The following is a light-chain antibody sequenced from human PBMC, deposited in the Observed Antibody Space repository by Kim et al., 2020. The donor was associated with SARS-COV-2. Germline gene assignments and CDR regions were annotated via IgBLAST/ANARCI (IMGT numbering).Light chain of an antibody. CDR1: SSDIGGYDY. CDR3: NSYAGSNNLV. CDR2: EIN. J-gene: IGLJ3*02. V-gene: IGLV2-8*01. Sequence: QSVLTQPPSASGSPGQSVTISCTGTSSDIGGYDYVSWYQQYPGKAPKLMIYEINKRPSGVPDRFSGSKSGNTASLTVSGLQAEDEADYYCNSYAGSNNLVFGGGTQLTVL.